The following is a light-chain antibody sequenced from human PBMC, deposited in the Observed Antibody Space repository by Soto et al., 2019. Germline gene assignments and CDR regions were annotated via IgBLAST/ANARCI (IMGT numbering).Light chain of an antibody. J-gene: IGLJ3*02. CDR1: ASDVRTHKP. CDR2: EGT. Sequence: QSAPTQPASVSGSPGQSITIPCSGTASDVRTHKPVSWYQQHPGKAPKLIIYEGTKRPSGVSDRVSASKSGNTASLTISGLQTEDEAHYYCCSYAGTWVFGGGTKLTVL. CDR3: CSYAGTWV. V-gene: IGLV2-23*01.